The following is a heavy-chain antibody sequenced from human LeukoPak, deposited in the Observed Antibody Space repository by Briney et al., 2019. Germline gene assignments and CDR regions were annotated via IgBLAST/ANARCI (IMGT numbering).Heavy chain of an antibody. CDR2: IKQDGSEK. V-gene: IGHV3-7*01. CDR3: AREAEWELLNPFDY. Sequence: GGSLRLSCAASGFTFSSYWMSWVRRAPGKGLEWVANIKQDGSEKYYVDSVKGRFTISRDNAKNSLYLQMNSLRAEDTAVYYCAREAEWELLNPFDYWGQGTLVTVSS. J-gene: IGHJ4*02. CDR1: GFTFSSYW. D-gene: IGHD1-26*01.